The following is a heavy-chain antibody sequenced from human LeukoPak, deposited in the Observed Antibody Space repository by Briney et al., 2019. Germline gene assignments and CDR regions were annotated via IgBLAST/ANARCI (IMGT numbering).Heavy chain of an antibody. D-gene: IGHD1-26*01. Sequence: SETLSLTCAVYGGSFSDHYWSWIRQSPGKGLEWIGEINPGGSTNYSPSLKSRVSMSIDTSKNQFSLKLSSVTAADTAVYYCARGRGWELRNDYWGQGTLVTVSS. V-gene: IGHV4-34*01. CDR2: INPGGST. CDR3: ARGRGWELRNDY. CDR1: GGSFSDHY. J-gene: IGHJ4*02.